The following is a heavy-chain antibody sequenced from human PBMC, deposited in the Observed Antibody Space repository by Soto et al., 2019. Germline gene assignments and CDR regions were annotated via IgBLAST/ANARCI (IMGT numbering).Heavy chain of an antibody. CDR3: AKDLGVRGPLYYYGMDV. Sequence: GGSLRLSCAASGFAFSSYGMHWVRQAPGKGLEWVAVISYDGSNKYYADSVKGRFTISRDNSKNTLYLQMNSLRAEDTAVYYCAKDLGVRGPLYYYGMDVWGQGTTVTVSS. CDR1: GFAFSSYG. D-gene: IGHD3-10*01. CDR2: ISYDGSNK. V-gene: IGHV3-30*18. J-gene: IGHJ6*02.